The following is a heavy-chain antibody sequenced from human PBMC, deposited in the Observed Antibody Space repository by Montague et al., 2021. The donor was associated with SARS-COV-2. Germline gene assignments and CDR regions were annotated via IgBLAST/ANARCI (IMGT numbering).Heavy chain of an antibody. D-gene: IGHD5-12*01. V-gene: IGHV4-39*01. J-gene: IGHJ4*02. CDR1: GGSINSSSYY. CDR2: IYYSGST. Sequence: SETLSLTCTVSGGSINSSSYYWGWIRQSPGKGLEWIESIYYSGSTYHNPSLKSRVTMSVDTSKNQFSLKLSSVTAADTAVYYCARRDVRWLRWGYYDYWGQGTLVTVSS. CDR3: ARRDVRWLRWGYYDY.